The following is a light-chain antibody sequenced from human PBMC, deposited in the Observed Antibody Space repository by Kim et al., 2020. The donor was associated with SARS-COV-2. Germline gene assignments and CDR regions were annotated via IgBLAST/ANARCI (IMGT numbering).Light chain of an antibody. Sequence: EILLTQSPGTLSLSPGERATLSCRASQSVSFGYLAWYQQKPGQAPRLLIYGSASRATGIPDRFTGSGSGTDFALTISRLEPEDFAVYYCQQYDASPYTFGLGTKLEI. CDR2: GSA. CDR1: QSVSFGY. J-gene: IGKJ2*01. V-gene: IGKV3-20*01. CDR3: QQYDASPYT.